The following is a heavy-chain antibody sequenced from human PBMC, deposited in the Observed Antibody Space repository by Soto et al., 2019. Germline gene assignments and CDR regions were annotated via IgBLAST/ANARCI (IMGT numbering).Heavy chain of an antibody. J-gene: IGHJ4*02. Sequence: GESLKISCKGSENSFTSHWIGWVRQMPGKGLEWMGIIYPGDSDTRYSPSFQGQVTISADKSISTAYLQWSSLKASDTAMYYCARLDFGLAARSCDYWGQGTLVTVSS. V-gene: IGHV5-51*01. CDR2: IYPGDSDT. CDR1: ENSFTSHW. D-gene: IGHD6-6*01. CDR3: ARLDFGLAARSCDY.